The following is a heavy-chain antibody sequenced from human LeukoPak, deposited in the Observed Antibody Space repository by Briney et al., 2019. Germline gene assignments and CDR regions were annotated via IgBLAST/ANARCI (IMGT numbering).Heavy chain of an antibody. CDR1: GFTFSSYA. CDR3: AIARNYYDSSGADY. J-gene: IGHJ4*02. CDR2: ISGSGGST. Sequence: GGSLRLSCVASGFTFSSYAMSWVRQAPGKGLEWVSAISGSGGSTYYADSVKGRFTISRDNSKNTLYLQMNSLRAEDTAVYYCAIARNYYDSSGADYWAREPWSPSPQ. D-gene: IGHD3-22*01. V-gene: IGHV3-23*01.